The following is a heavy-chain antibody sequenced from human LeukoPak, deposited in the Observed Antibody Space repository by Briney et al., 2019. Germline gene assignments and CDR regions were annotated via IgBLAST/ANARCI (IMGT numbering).Heavy chain of an antibody. V-gene: IGHV3-21*01. CDR2: ISTGRTYI. CDR3: ARGYGDGDIPRDY. D-gene: IGHD4-17*01. CDR1: GFTFSTYN. Sequence: GGSLRLSCEASGFTFSTYNMNWVRLAPGKGLEWVSSISTGRTYIYYADSLKGRSIISGDHARHLLFLEMHSLRVEYTGIYDCARGYGDGDIPRDYWGQGTLVIVSS. J-gene: IGHJ4*02.